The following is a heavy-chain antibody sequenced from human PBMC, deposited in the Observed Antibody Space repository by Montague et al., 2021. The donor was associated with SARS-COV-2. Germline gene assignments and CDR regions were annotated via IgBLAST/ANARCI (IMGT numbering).Heavy chain of an antibody. CDR2: IYTSGST. D-gene: IGHD6-25*01. Sequence: TLSLTCTVSIGSISGGSYYWSWIRQPARRGLEWIGRIYTSGSTNYNPSLKSRVTISVDTSKNQFSLKLSSVTAADTAVYYCARDGYSSGWNGLHWFDPWGQGTLVTVSS. V-gene: IGHV4-61*02. J-gene: IGHJ5*02. CDR1: IGSISGGSYY. CDR3: ARDGYSSGWNGLHWFDP.